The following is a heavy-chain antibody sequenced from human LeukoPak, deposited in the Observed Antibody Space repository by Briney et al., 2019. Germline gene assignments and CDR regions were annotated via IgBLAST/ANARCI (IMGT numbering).Heavy chain of an antibody. CDR3: ARDTVATTYYFDY. D-gene: IGHD5-12*01. Sequence: GGSLRLSCAASGFTFSSYWMHWVRQAPGKGLVWVSRINTDGRITNYADSVKGRFTISRDNAKNTLFLQMNSLRAEDTAVYYCARDTVATTYYFDYWGQGTLVTVSS. V-gene: IGHV3-74*01. CDR2: INTDGRIT. J-gene: IGHJ4*02. CDR1: GFTFSSYW.